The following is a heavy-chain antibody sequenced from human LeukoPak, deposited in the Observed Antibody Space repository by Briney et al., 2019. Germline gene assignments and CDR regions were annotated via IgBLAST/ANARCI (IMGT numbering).Heavy chain of an antibody. J-gene: IGHJ4*02. CDR3: ARAPRNSRTYYFDY. D-gene: IGHD1-7*01. CDR2: MNPNSGNT. V-gene: IGHV1-8*03. Sequence: ASVKVSFKASGYTFTSYDINWVRQATGQGLEWMGWMNPNSGNTGYAQKFQGRVTITRNTSISTAYMELSSLRSEDTAVYYCARAPRNSRTYYFDYWGRGTLVTVSS. CDR1: GYTFTSYD.